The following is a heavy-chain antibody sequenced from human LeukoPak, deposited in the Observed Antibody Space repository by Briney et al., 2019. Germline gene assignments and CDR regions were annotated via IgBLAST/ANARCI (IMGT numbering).Heavy chain of an antibody. CDR1: GGTXSSYA. J-gene: IGHJ5*02. CDR3: AREPGGYYDILTGYYKPGRNNWFDP. CDR2: IIPILGIA. V-gene: IGHV1-69*04. D-gene: IGHD3-9*01. Sequence: SVKVSCKASGGTXSSYAISWVRQAPGQGLEWMGRIIPILGIANYAQKFQGRVTITADKSTSTAYMELSSLRSEDTAVYYCAREPGGYYDILTGYYKPGRNNWFDPWGQGTLVTVSS.